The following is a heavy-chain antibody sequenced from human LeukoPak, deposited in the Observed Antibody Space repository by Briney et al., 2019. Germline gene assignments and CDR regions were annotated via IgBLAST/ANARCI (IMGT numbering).Heavy chain of an antibody. CDR2: ISAYDGNT. V-gene: IGHV1-18*01. J-gene: IGHJ4*02. Sequence: ASVKVSCKASGYTFTSYGISWVRQAPGQGLEWMGWISAYDGNTNYAQKFQDRVTMTRDTSTSTVYMELRSLRSDDTAMYYCAIDGVVTPYYFDYWGQGTLVTVSS. D-gene: IGHD3-3*01. CDR3: AIDGVVTPYYFDY. CDR1: GYTFTSYG.